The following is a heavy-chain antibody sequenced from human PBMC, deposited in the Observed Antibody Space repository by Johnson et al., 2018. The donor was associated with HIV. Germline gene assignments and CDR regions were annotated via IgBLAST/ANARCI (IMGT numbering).Heavy chain of an antibody. CDR2: IYSGGST. CDR1: GFTVSSNY. V-gene: IGHV3-66*01. Sequence: EVQLVESGGGVVQPGRSLGLPCAASGFTVSSNYMSWVRQAPGKGLEWVSVIYSGGSTYYADSVKGRFTISRDNSKNTLYLQMNSLTTEDTAMYYCAKGGYSGCSVCAFDIWGQGTMVNVSS. CDR3: AKGGYSGCSVCAFDI. D-gene: IGHD6-19*01. J-gene: IGHJ3*02.